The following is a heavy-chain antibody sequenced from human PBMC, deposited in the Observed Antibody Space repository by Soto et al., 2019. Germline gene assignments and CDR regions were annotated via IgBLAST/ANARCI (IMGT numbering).Heavy chain of an antibody. Sequence: QITLKESGPTLVKPTQTLTLTCTFSGFSLTTQGVHVGWIRQPPGKALEWLVLIYWDDNAVYSPSLKNRLTITKDTSKSQVVLTLATVDPVDTATYYCVYRDFGDYFFQFWGQGILVNVSS. D-gene: IGHD4-17*01. CDR1: GFSLTTQGVH. CDR2: IYWDDNA. J-gene: IGHJ4*02. V-gene: IGHV2-5*02. CDR3: VYRDFGDYFFQF.